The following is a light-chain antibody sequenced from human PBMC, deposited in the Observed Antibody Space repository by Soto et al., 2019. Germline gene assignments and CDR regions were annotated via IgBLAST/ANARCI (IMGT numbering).Light chain of an antibody. J-gene: IGLJ2*01. CDR2: DVS. Sequence: QSALTQPASVSGSPGQSITISCTGTSSDVGGYNYVSWYQQHPGTAPKLMIYDVSNRPSGVSNRFSCSKSGNTASLTISGLQVEDEADFYCCSHTSSSTLVFGGGTKLTVL. V-gene: IGLV2-14*03. CDR1: SSDVGGYNY. CDR3: CSHTSSSTLV.